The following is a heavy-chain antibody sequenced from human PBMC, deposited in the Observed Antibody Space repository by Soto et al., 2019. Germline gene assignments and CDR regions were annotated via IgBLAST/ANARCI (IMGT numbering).Heavy chain of an antibody. CDR1: GGSISRGGYY. Sequence: SETLSLTCTVSGGSISRGGYYWSWIRQHPGKGLEWIGYIYYSGSTYYNPSLKSRVTISVDTSKNQFSLKLSSVTAADTAVYYCARADDFWSGYYVWYMDVWGKGTTVTVSS. CDR2: IYYSGST. V-gene: IGHV4-31*03. D-gene: IGHD3-3*01. CDR3: ARADDFWSGYYVWYMDV. J-gene: IGHJ6*03.